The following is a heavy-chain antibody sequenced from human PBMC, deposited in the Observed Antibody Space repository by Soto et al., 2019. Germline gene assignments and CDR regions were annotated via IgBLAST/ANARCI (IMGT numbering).Heavy chain of an antibody. V-gene: IGHV1-18*01. J-gene: IGHJ6*03. D-gene: IGHD2-2*01. CDR1: GYTFTSYG. Sequence: ASVKVSCKASGYTFTSYGISWVRQAPGQGLEWMGWISAYNGNTNYAQKLQGRVTMTTDTSTSTAYMELRSLRSDDTAVYYCARSVKVVSSAPYHHHNSTHVWARRTTVPVS. CDR2: ISAYNGNT. CDR3: ARSVKVVSSAPYHHHNSTHV.